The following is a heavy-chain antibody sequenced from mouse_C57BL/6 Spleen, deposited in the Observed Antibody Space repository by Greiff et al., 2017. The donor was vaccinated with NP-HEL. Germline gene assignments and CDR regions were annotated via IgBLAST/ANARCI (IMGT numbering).Heavy chain of an antibody. J-gene: IGHJ4*01. Sequence: QVQLKESGPELVKPGASVKISCKASGYAFSSSWMNWVKQRPGKGLEWIGRIYPGDGDTNYNGKFKGKATLTADKSSSTAYMQLSSLTSEDSAVYFCARSEITTVVATPCAMECWGQGTSVTVSS. V-gene: IGHV1-82*01. CDR3: ARSEITTVVATPCAMEC. CDR1: GYAFSSSW. D-gene: IGHD1-1*01. CDR2: IYPGDGDT.